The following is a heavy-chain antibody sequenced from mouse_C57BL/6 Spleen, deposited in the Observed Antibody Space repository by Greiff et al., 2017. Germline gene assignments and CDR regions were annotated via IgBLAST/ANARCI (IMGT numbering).Heavy chain of an antibody. CDR3: APITTVGYFDV. J-gene: IGHJ1*03. D-gene: IGHD1-1*01. CDR2: IHPNSGST. CDR1: GYTFTSYW. Sequence: QVQLQQPGAELVKPGASVKLSCKASGYTFTSYWMHWVKQRPGQGLEWIGMIHPNSGSTNYNEKFKSKATLTVDKSSSTAYMQLSSLTSEDSAVYYCAPITTVGYFDVWGTGTTVTVSS. V-gene: IGHV1-64*01.